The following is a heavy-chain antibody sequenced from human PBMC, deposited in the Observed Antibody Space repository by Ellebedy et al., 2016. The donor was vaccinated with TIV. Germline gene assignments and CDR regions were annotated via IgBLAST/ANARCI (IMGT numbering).Heavy chain of an antibody. D-gene: IGHD6-19*01. Sequence: MPGGSLRLSCTVSGGSISSYHWSWIRQPPGKGLEWIGYVSYSGSTNYNPSLKSPVTISVDTSKHQFSLKLSSVTAADTAVYYCARHGYSSGPYYFDYWGQGTLVTVSS. J-gene: IGHJ4*02. CDR2: VSYSGST. CDR3: ARHGYSSGPYYFDY. CDR1: GGSISSYH. V-gene: IGHV4-59*08.